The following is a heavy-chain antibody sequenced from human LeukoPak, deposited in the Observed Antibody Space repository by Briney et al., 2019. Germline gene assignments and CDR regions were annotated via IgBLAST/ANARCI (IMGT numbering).Heavy chain of an antibody. D-gene: IGHD2-8*01. CDR1: GFAFGTYS. J-gene: IGHJ4*02. CDR2: VSTAGSFI. Sequence: PGGSLRLSCAASGFAFGTYSMNWVRQAPGKGLEWVSSVSTAGSFIYYADSVKGRFTISRDNAKNSLYLQMNSLRAEDTAVYYCAREGSIVPHQDLDYWGQGTLVTVSS. CDR3: AREGSIVPHQDLDY. V-gene: IGHV3-21*01.